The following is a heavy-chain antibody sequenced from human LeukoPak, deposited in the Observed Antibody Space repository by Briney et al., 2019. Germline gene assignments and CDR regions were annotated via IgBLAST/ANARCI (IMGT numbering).Heavy chain of an antibody. CDR2: ISTAITTT. CDR1: GFPFSNNP. J-gene: IGHJ4*02. D-gene: IGHD2-2*01. V-gene: IGHV3-48*01. Sequence: GGSLRLSCVVSGFPFSNNPMNWIRQAPGKGQELVSYISTAITTTYYAESVKGRFTISRDNAKNSLYLQMNSLRVEDTAVYYCARDGGKGYEIDYWGQGTLVTVSS. CDR3: ARDGGKGYEIDY.